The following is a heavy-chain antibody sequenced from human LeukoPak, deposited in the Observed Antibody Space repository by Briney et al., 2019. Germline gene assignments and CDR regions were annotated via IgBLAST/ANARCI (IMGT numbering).Heavy chain of an antibody. Sequence: GGSLRLSCAASGFTFSSYGMHWVRQAPGKGLEWVAVISYDGNNKYYADSVKGRFTISRDNSKNTLYLQMNSLRVEDTAVYYCAKETPLGVGAFDYWGQGTLVIVSS. V-gene: IGHV3-30*18. CDR2: ISYDGNNK. CDR3: AKETPLGVGAFDY. D-gene: IGHD1-26*01. J-gene: IGHJ4*02. CDR1: GFTFSSYG.